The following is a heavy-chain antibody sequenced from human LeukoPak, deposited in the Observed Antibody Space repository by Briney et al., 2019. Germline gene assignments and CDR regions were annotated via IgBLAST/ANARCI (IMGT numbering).Heavy chain of an antibody. Sequence: GGSLRLSCAASGVSVSSNYMSWVRQAPGKGLEWVSVIYSGGSTYYAVSVKGRFTISRDHSKNTLYLQMNSLRAEDTAVYYCARPGVTGYYYMDVWGKGTTVTVSS. V-gene: IGHV3-53*01. D-gene: IGHD1-1*01. J-gene: IGHJ6*03. CDR2: IYSGGST. CDR3: ARPGVTGYYYMDV. CDR1: GVSVSSNY.